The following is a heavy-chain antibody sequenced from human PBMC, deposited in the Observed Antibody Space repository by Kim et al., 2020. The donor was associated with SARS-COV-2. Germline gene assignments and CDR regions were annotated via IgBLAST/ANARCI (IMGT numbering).Heavy chain of an antibody. J-gene: IGHJ5*02. CDR1: GGSFSGYY. CDR2: INHSGST. D-gene: IGHD3-16*02. CDR3: ARGDYDYVWGSYRFHWFDP. Sequence: SETLSLTCAVYGGSFSGYYWSWIRQPPGKGLEWIGEINHSGSTNYNPSLKSRVTISVDTSKNQFSLKLSSVTAADTAVYYCARGDYDYVWGSYRFHWFDPWGQGXLVTVSS. V-gene: IGHV4-34*01.